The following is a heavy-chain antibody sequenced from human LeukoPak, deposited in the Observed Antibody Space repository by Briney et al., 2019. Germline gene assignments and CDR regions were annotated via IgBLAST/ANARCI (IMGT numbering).Heavy chain of an antibody. CDR3: VRDPSGSGFAFDS. J-gene: IGHJ4*02. D-gene: IGHD1-1*01. Sequence: GGSLRLSCAASGFTFSSYSMNWVRQAPGKGPEWVSYINNRGTTIYYADSVKGRFTISRDNSEDTLYLQMNSLRAEDTAVYYCVRDPSGSGFAFDSWGQGALVTVSS. CDR2: INNRGTTI. V-gene: IGHV3-48*01. CDR1: GFTFSSYS.